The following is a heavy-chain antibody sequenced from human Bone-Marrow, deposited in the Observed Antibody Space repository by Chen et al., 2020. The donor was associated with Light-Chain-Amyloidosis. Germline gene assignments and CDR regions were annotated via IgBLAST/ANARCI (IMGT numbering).Heavy chain of an antibody. CDR1: GFSFSGHV. V-gene: IGHV3-33*01. CDR2: VWNDGSVK. J-gene: IGHJ4*02. CDR3: ARYHLGSYLKDPFDS. D-gene: IGHD3-10*01. Sequence: QVQLVESGGGVVQPGESLRLSCAASGFSFSGHVMHWVRQAPGKGLEWVAVVWNDGSVKHYADSVEGRFSVSRDNPNNILYLQMDSLRVEDTGIYYCARYHLGSYLKDPFDSWGQGTRVTVSS.